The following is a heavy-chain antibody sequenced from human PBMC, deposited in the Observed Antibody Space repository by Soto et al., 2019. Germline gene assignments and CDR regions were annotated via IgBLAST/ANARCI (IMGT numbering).Heavy chain of an antibody. CDR2: IKSKTDGGTA. V-gene: IGHV3-15*01. Sequence: EVQLVESGGGLVKPGGSLRLSCAASGFTFSNAWMTWVRQAPGTGLEWVGRIKSKTDGGTADYAAPVKGRFTISRDDSKNTLYLQMNSLKTEDTAMYYCATGRFSSSLYFDYWGQGTLVTVSS. J-gene: IGHJ4*02. CDR1: GFTFSNAW. CDR3: ATGRFSSSLYFDY. D-gene: IGHD6-6*01.